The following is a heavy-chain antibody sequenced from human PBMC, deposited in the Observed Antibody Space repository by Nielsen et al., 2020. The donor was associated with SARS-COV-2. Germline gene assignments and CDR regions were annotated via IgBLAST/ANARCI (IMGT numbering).Heavy chain of an antibody. V-gene: IGHV3-30*04. CDR3: ARAPLYYYDSSGYQDY. CDR2: ISYDGSNK. CDR1: GFTFSSYA. Sequence: GESLKISCAASGFTFSSYAMHWVRQAPGKGLEWVAVISYDGSNKYYADSVKGRFTISRDNSKNTLYLQMNSLRAEDTAVYYCARAPLYYYDSSGYQDYWGQGTLVTVSS. D-gene: IGHD3-22*01. J-gene: IGHJ4*02.